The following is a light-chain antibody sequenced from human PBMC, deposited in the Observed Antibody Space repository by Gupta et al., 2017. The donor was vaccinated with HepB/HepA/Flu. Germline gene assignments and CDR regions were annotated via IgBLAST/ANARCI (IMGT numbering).Light chain of an antibody. CDR3: QNENSAPWT. V-gene: IGKV1-27*01. J-gene: IGKJ1*01. Sequence: DIQMTQSPSSLSASVGDRVTITCRASQDISNYLAWYQQKPGKVPELLIYEASALETGVPSRFSGSGSGTDFTLTINSRQPEDVGTYYCQNENSAPWTFGQGTKVEIK. CDR1: QDISNY. CDR2: EAS.